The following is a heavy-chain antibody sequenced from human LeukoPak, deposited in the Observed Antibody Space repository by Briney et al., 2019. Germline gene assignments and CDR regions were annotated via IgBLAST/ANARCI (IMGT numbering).Heavy chain of an antibody. D-gene: IGHD3-10*01. CDR2: FRGKADGGTI. CDR3: TRYWSYTDVAD. CDR1: GFTFSNAW. J-gene: IGHJ4*02. V-gene: IGHV3-15*01. Sequence: GGSLRLSCEASGFTFSNAWMSWVRQGPGKGLEWVGRFRGKADGGTIEYAAPVKGRFTISRDDSKNTLFLQMSSLKTEDTAVYFCTRYWSYTDVADWGQGTLVTVSS.